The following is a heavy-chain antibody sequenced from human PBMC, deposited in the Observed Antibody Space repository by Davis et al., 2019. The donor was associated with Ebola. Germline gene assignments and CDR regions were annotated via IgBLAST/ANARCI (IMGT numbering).Heavy chain of an antibody. CDR2: ISGSGGST. Sequence: GESLKISCAASGFTFDDYGMSWVRQAPGKGLEWVSAISGSGGSTYYADSVKGRFTISRDNSKNTLYLQMNSLRAEDTAVYYCATLETYYYDSSGYYQGYWGQGTLVTVSS. V-gene: IGHV3-23*01. CDR3: ATLETYYYDSSGYYQGY. D-gene: IGHD3-22*01. CDR1: GFTFDDYG. J-gene: IGHJ4*02.